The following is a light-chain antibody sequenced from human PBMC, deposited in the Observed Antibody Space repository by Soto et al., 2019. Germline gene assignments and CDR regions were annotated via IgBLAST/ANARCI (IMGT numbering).Light chain of an antibody. CDR3: QVWDNDSEWV. V-gene: IGLV3-21*02. Sequence: SSELTQPPSMSVAPGQTARLTCGGDKIGYKFVHWYQQRPGQAPVLVVYDNRDRPSGIPERFSGSNSRNTATLAISRVEAGDEADYYCQVWDNDSEWVFGGGTKVTVL. J-gene: IGLJ3*02. CDR1: KIGYKF. CDR2: DNR.